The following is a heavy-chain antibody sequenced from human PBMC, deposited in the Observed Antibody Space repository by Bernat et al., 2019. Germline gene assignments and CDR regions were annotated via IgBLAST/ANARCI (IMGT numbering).Heavy chain of an antibody. D-gene: IGHD3-10*01. CDR2: IFSNDEK. Sequence: QVTLKESGPVLVKPTETLTLTCTVSGFSLSNARMGVSWIRQPPGKALEWLAHIFSNDEKSYSTSLKSRLTSSKDTSTSQVVLTITNMDPMDTATYYSARGYYYRSKSYPFDYWGQGTLVTVSA. CDR1: GFSLSNARMG. V-gene: IGHV2-26*01. CDR3: ARGYYYRSKSYPFDY. J-gene: IGHJ4*02.